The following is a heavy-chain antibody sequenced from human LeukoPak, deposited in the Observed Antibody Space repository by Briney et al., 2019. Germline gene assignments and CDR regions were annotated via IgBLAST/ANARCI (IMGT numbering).Heavy chain of an antibody. D-gene: IGHD1-26*01. V-gene: IGHV1-69*01. CDR3: ARGSCTTTRCRWRDVFDF. CDR1: GGTFSAYA. Sequence: SVKVSCKASGGTFSAYAISWVRQAPGQGLEWMGGIIPALGTANYAQKFQGRGTFTADGSTNTVYMELTTLTSEDTAVYYCARGSCTTTRCRWRDVFDFWGQGTMVTVSS. CDR2: IIPALGTA. J-gene: IGHJ3*01.